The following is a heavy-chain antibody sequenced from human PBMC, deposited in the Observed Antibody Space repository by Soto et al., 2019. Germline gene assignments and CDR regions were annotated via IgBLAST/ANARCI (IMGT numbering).Heavy chain of an antibody. CDR2: ISWNSGSI. CDR1: GFTFDDYA. CDR3: AKSASPHCIGGSCYLLFFDY. V-gene: IGHV3-9*01. J-gene: IGHJ4*02. Sequence: EVQLVESGGGLVQPGRSLRLSCAASGFTFDDYAMHWVRQAPGKGLEWVSGISWNSGSIGYADSVKGRFTISRANAKNSLDLQMSSLRAEDTALYYCAKSASPHCIGGSCYLLFFDYWGQGTLVTVSS. D-gene: IGHD2-15*01.